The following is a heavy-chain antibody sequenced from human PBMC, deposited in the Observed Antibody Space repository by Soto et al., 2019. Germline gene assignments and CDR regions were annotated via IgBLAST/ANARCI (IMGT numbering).Heavy chain of an antibody. J-gene: IGHJ4*02. CDR3: ARRSVARRFAENDY. V-gene: IGHV4-39*01. CDR2: IYYSGST. D-gene: IGHD6-6*01. Sequence: SETLSLTCTVSGGSISSSSYYWGWIRQPPGKGLEWIGSIYYSGSTYYNPSLKSRVTISVDTSKNQFSLKLSSVTAADTAVYYCARRSVARRFAENDYWGQGTLVTVSS. CDR1: GGSISSSSYY.